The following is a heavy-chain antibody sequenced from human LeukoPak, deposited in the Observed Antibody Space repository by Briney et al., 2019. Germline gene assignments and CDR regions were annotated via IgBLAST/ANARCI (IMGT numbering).Heavy chain of an antibody. CDR1: GFTFSSSW. V-gene: IGHV3-23*01. D-gene: IGHD6-19*01. CDR2: TVSRGTT. J-gene: IGHJ5*02. CDR3: AKCSTSAYTTGWCNWIDP. Sequence: GGSLRLSCAVSGFTFSSSWMHWVRQAPGKGLEWVSSTVSRGTTQYADSVKGRFTVSRDTSKNTLYLQMNSLRADDTAVYYCAKCSTSAYTTGWCNWIDPWGQGTLVTVSS.